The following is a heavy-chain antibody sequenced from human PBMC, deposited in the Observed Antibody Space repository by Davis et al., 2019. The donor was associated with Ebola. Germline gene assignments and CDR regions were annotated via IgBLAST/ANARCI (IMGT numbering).Heavy chain of an antibody. J-gene: IGHJ4*02. CDR1: GFTFSRYE. CDR3: ARGPLTALDY. Sequence: PGGSLRLSCVGSGFTFSRYEMNWVRQAPGKGLEWVSFISASGSPIYYADSVKGRFTISRDSAKNSVHLQMNSLRAEDTGIYYCARGPLTALDYWGQGTLVTVSS. CDR2: ISASGSPI. V-gene: IGHV3-48*03. D-gene: IGHD3-9*01.